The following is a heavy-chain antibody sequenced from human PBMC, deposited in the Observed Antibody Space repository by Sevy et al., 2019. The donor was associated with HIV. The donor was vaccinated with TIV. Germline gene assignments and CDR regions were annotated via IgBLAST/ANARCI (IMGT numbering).Heavy chain of an antibody. V-gene: IGHV3-11*04. Sequence: GGSLRLSCAASGFTFSNYYMSWIRQAPGKGLEWVSYISGSGSTIYYADPVKGRFTISRDNARPSLFLQMDSLRAEDTALYYWARDLWSGGFWGNWFDPWGQGSLVTVSS. CDR1: GFTFSNYY. D-gene: IGHD3-16*01. CDR2: ISGSGSTI. J-gene: IGHJ5*02. CDR3: ARDLWSGGFWGNWFDP.